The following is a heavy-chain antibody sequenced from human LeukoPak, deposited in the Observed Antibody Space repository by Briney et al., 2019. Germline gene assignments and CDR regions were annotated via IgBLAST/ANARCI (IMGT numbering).Heavy chain of an antibody. V-gene: IGHV4-59*08. Sequence: SETLSLTCSVSGGSVTSYYWSWIRQPPGKGLEWIGHIHYSGSNNYNPSLKSRVTMFVDKSKNQISLRLSSVTAADTAVYYCARHADSSSWYGWFDPWGQGTLVTVSS. D-gene: IGHD6-13*01. J-gene: IGHJ5*02. CDR2: IHYSGSN. CDR1: GGSVTSYY. CDR3: ARHADSSSWYGWFDP.